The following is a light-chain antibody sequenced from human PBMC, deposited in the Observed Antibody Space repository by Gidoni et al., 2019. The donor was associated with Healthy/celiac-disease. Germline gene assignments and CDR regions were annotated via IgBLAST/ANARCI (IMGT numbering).Light chain of an antibody. J-gene: IGKJ1*01. CDR3: QQSYSTPPWT. Sequence: DIQMTQSPSSLSASVGDRVTITCRASQRISSYLNWYQQKPGKAPKLLIYAASSLQSGVPSRFSGSGSGTDVTLTISSLQPEDFATYYCQQSYSTPPWTFGQXTKVEIK. CDR1: QRISSY. CDR2: AAS. V-gene: IGKV1-39*01.